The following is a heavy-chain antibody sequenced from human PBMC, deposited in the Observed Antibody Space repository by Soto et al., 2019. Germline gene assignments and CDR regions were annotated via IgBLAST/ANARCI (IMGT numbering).Heavy chain of an antibody. D-gene: IGHD2-21*01. CDR2: INQDGSKS. J-gene: IGHJ4*02. CDR1: GLTFSAHW. Sequence: EVQLVESGGGLVQPGGSLRLSCEASGLTFSAHWMTWVRQTPGKGLEWVANINQDGSKSDYVDSVKGRFTISRDNAKTSLFLQMDSMRAEDTAIYYCASRPSDENYSGVFDFWGRGTLVGVSS. V-gene: IGHV3-7*03. CDR3: ASRPSDENYSGVFDF.